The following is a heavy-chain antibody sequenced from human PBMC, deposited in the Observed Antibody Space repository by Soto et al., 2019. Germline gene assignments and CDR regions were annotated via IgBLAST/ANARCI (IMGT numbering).Heavy chain of an antibody. V-gene: IGHV4-39*01. CDR2: IDYSGNT. D-gene: IGHD1-1*01. CDR1: GGSVNSPSYH. Sequence: PSETLSLTCTVSGGSVNSPSYHWGWVLHPPGKGLEWIGTIDYSGNTYYSPSLNSRVTISVDTPKNQFSLKLTSVTAADTAAYYCARRMNVAGGWFDSWGQGTLVTVSS. CDR3: ARRMNVAGGWFDS. J-gene: IGHJ5*01.